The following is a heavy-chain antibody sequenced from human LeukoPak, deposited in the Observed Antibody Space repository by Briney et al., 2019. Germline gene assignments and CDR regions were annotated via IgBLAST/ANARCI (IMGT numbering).Heavy chain of an antibody. CDR3: AVLGDGFDY. V-gene: IGHV4-34*01. J-gene: IGHJ4*02. CDR1: GGSFSGYY. D-gene: IGHD3-3*01. CDR2: INHSGST. Sequence: SETLSLTCAVYGGSFSGYYWSWIRQPPGKGLEWIGEINHSGSTNYNPSLRSRVTISVDTSKNQFSLKLSSVTAADTAVYYCAVLGDGFDYWGQGTLVTVSS.